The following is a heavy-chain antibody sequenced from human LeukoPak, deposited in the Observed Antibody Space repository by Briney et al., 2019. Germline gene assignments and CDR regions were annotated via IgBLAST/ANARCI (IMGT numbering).Heavy chain of an antibody. CDR2: ISGSGGST. Sequence: GGSLRLSCAASGFTFSSYAMSWVRQAPGKGLEWVSAISGSGGSTYYADSVKGRFTISRDNSKDTLYLQMNSLRAEDTAVYYSAKSYIAVAPSDDYWGQRTLVTVSS. CDR3: AKSYIAVAPSDDY. V-gene: IGHV3-23*01. CDR1: GFTFSSYA. J-gene: IGHJ4*02. D-gene: IGHD6-19*01.